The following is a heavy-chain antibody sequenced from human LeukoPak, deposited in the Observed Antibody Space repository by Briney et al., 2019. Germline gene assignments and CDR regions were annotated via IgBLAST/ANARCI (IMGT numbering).Heavy chain of an antibody. J-gene: IGHJ4*02. CDR1: GYTFTSYG. D-gene: IGHD3-22*01. CDR2: ISAYNGNT. Sequence: ASVNVSCKASGYTFTSYGISWVRQAPGQGLEWMGWISAYNGNTNHAQKLQGRVTMTTDPSPGTAYMAPRSQRSDHQAINYCAREYYDSNRRYFFDHWGQGTLVTVSS. CDR3: AREYYDSNRRYFFDH. V-gene: IGHV1-18*01.